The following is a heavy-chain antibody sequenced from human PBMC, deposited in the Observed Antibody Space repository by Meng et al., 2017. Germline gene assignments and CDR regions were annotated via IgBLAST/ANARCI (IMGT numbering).Heavy chain of an antibody. Sequence: VKLLESGGGLVQPGGSLRLSCAASGFTFRDYYMTWIRQAPGKGLEWVSSISSSGSTIYYADSVKGRFTISRDNAKNSLYLQMNSLRAEDTAVYYCARDPSGSSAGYWGQGTLVTVSS. CDR1: GFTFRDYY. V-gene: IGHV3-11*01. D-gene: IGHD3-3*01. CDR3: ARDPSGSSAGY. J-gene: IGHJ4*02. CDR2: ISSSGSTI.